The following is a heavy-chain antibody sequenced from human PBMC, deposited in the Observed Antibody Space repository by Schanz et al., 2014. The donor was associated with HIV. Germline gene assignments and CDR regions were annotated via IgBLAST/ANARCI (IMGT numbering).Heavy chain of an antibody. J-gene: IGHJ4*02. D-gene: IGHD4-17*01. CDR1: GFRFNSYA. V-gene: IGHV3-23*01. CDR3: ACECDYGGNSCFDY. CDR2: ISGSGGSA. Sequence: EVQLLESGGGLVQPGGSLRLSCAVSGFRFNSYAMSWVRQAPGKGLECVSVISGSGGSAYYGDSVKGRFTISRDNSKSTLYLQMNSLRAEDTALYYCACECDYGGNSCFDYWGQGTLVTVSS.